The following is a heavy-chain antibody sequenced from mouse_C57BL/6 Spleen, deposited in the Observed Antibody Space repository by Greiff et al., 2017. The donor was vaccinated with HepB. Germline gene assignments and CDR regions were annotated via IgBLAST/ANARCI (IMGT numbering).Heavy chain of an antibody. CDR2: INPSNGGT. Sequence: VQLQQSGPELVKPGASVKLSCKASGYTFTSYWMHWVKQRPGQGLEWIGNINPSNGGTNYNEKFKSKATLAVDKSSSTAYMQLSSLTSEDSAVYYCARWGCGSSYDYWGQGTTLTVSS. CDR1: GYTFTSYW. V-gene: IGHV1-53*01. CDR3: ARWGCGSSYDY. D-gene: IGHD1-1*01. J-gene: IGHJ2*01.